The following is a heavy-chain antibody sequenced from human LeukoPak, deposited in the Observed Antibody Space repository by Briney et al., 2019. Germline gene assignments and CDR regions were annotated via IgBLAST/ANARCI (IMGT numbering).Heavy chain of an antibody. J-gene: IGHJ4*02. D-gene: IGHD3-10*01. CDR2: IYNSGST. Sequence: PSETLSLTCTVSGGSISSYYWSWIRQPPGKGLEWIGYIYNSGSTYYNPSLKSRVTISVDTSKNQFSLKFSSVTAADTAVYYCARGKDGLGNYYDYWGQGTLVTVSS. CDR1: GGSISSYY. CDR3: ARGKDGLGNYYDY. V-gene: IGHV4-59*12.